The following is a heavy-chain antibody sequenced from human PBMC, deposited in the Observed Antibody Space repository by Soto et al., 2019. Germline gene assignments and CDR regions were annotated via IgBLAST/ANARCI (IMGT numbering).Heavy chain of an antibody. CDR3: ANVFFQAQERKRDVRSVSAFLLNRSSDL. CDR2: ISYDGSNK. Sequence: KGLEWVAVISYDGSNKYYADSVKVRFTISRDNSKNTLYLQMNSLRAEDTAVYYCANVFFQAQERKRDVRSVSAFLLNRSSDL. J-gene: IGHJ2*01. D-gene: IGHD3-10*02. V-gene: IGHV3-30*18.